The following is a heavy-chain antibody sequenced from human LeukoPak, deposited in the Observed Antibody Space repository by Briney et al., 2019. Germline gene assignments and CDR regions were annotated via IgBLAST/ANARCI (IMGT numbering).Heavy chain of an antibody. J-gene: IGHJ6*02. CDR2: IYYSGST. Sequence: SETLSLTCTVSGGSISSSSYYWGWLRQPPGKGLEWLGSIYYSGSTYYNPSLKSRVTISVDTSKNQFSLKLSSVTAADTAVYYWARVGAGRYYYYYYGMDVWGQGTTVTVSS. CDR1: GGSISSSSYY. D-gene: IGHD1-26*01. CDR3: ARVGAGRYYYYYYGMDV. V-gene: IGHV4-39*07.